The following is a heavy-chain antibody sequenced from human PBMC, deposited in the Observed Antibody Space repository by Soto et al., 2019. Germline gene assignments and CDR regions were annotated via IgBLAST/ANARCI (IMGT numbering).Heavy chain of an antibody. J-gene: IGHJ6*02. D-gene: IGHD3-10*01. CDR3: ASLWFGALLSYYYYYGMDV. CDR2: SIPIFGTA. Sequence: QVQLVQSGAEVKKPGSSVKVSCKASGGTFSSYAISWVRQAPGQGLEWMGGSIPIFGTANYAQKVQGRGKITAEESTSTDYMELSSMRSEETAVYYCASLWFGALLSYYYYYGMDVWGQGTTVTVSS. CDR1: GGTFSSYA. V-gene: IGHV1-69*01.